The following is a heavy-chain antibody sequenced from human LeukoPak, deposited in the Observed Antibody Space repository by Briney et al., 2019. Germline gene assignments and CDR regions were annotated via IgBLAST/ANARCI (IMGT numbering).Heavy chain of an antibody. D-gene: IGHD4-17*01. J-gene: IGHJ4*02. Sequence: SETLCLTCTVSGGSISNSNYYWAWIRQPPGKGLEWIGYIDYSGSTNYNPSLKSRVTISVDTSKNQFSLRLRYVTAADTAVYYCARTASTVTTAIDYWGQGTLVTVSS. CDR2: IDYSGST. CDR1: GGSISNSNYY. V-gene: IGHV4-61*05. CDR3: ARTASTVTTAIDY.